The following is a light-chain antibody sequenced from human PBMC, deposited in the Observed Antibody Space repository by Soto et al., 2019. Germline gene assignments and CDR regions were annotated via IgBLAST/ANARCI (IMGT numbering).Light chain of an antibody. V-gene: IGKV3-11*01. Sequence: EIVLTQSPATLSLSPGERATLSCRASQSVSSYLAWYQQKPGQAPRLLIYDASNRATGIPARFSGSGSGTDFTLTISSLEPVDFAVYYCQQRSNWPPGTFGGGTKVEIK. CDR2: DAS. J-gene: IGKJ4*01. CDR1: QSVSSY. CDR3: QQRSNWPPGT.